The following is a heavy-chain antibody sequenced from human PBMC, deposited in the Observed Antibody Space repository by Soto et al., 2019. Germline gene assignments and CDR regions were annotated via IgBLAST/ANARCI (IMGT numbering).Heavy chain of an antibody. D-gene: IGHD3-10*01. V-gene: IGHV4-59*12. J-gene: IGHJ6*03. CDR1: GGSISSYY. Sequence: SETLSLTCTVSGGSISSYYWFWTQQSPGRGLEWIGYVYYSGKTNYNPSLESRVTISVDTSENQFSLKLNSVTAADTAVYYCARGARFGDRRYMDVWGKGTTVTVSS. CDR3: ARGARFGDRRYMDV. CDR2: VYYSGKT.